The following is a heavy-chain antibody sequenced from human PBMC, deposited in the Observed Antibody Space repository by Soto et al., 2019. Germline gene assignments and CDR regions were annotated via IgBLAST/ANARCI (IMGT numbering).Heavy chain of an antibody. CDR3: VGRQQNYYYYGMDV. CDR1: GISISTYA. D-gene: IGHD6-13*01. CDR2: ISQDGSVK. Sequence: QVQLVESGGGVVQPGRSLTVSCAASGISISTYAMHWVRQAPGKGLEWVAVISQDGSVKYYADSVKGRFTISRDNPKNTLFLQMNSLGADDTAVYYCVGRQQNYYYYGMDVWGQGTTVTVSS. J-gene: IGHJ6*02. V-gene: IGHV3-30*03.